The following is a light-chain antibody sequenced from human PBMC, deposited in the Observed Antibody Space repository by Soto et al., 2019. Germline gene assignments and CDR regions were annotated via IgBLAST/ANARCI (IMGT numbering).Light chain of an antibody. CDR1: QSASSN. CDR2: GAS. V-gene: IGKV3-20*01. CDR3: QQFGSSPWT. J-gene: IGKJ1*01. Sequence: EVVLTQSPVTLSLSPGERATLSCRASQSASSNLAWYQQKPGQAPRLLIYGASSRATGVPDRFSGSWSGTDFTLTISRLEPEDSAVYYCQQFGSSPWTFGQGTKVDIK.